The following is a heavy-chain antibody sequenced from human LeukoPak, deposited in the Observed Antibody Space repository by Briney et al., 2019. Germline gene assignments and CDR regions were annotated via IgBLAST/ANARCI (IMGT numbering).Heavy chain of an antibody. CDR3: ARSGFQDY. D-gene: IGHD3-22*01. CDR1: GFTFSSYA. CDR2: ISYDGSNK. Sequence: PGGSLRLSCAASGFTFSSYAMHWVRQAPGKGLEWVAVISYDGSNKYYADSVKGRFTISRDNSKNTLYLQMNSLRAEDTAVYYCARSGFQDYWGQGTLVTVSS. J-gene: IGHJ4*02. V-gene: IGHV3-30*04.